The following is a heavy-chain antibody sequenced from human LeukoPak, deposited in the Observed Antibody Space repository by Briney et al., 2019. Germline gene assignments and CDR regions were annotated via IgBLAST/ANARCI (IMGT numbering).Heavy chain of an antibody. CDR3: TTDASRGRSDP. J-gene: IGHJ5*02. CDR1: GFTFSNAW. V-gene: IGHV3-15*01. CDR2: IRSKTDGGTT. Sequence: PGGSLRLSCAASGFTFSNAWMSWVRQAPGKGLEWVGRIRSKTDGGTTDYAAPVKGRFTISRDDSKNTLYLQMNSLKTEDTAVYYCTTDASRGRSDPWGQGTLVTVSS. D-gene: IGHD3-16*01.